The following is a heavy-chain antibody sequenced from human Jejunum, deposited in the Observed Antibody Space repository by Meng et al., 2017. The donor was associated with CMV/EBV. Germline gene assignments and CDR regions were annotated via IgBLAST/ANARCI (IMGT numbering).Heavy chain of an antibody. V-gene: IGHV7-4-1*02. CDR3: ARLYCSGGSCYTIDY. CDR2: INTNTGNP. Sequence: QGPLGQSGSELKKPGASVKVSCKASGYTFTSYAMNWVRQAPGQGLEWMGWINTNTGNPTYAQGFTGRFVFSLDTSVSTAYLQISSLKAADTAVYYCARLYCSGGSCYTIDYWGQGTLVTVSS. J-gene: IGHJ4*02. D-gene: IGHD2-15*01. CDR1: GYTFTSYA.